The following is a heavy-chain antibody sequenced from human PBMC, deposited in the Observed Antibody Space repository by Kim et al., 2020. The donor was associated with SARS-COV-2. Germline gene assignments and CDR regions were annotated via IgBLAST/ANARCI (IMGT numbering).Heavy chain of an antibody. CDR2: INHSGST. J-gene: IGHJ5*02. D-gene: IGHD6-13*01. V-gene: IGHV4-34*01. CDR1: GGSFSGYY. Sequence: SETLSLTCAVYGGSFSGYYWSWIRQPPGKGLEWIGEINHSGSTNYNPSLKSRVTISVDTSKNQFSLKLSSVTAADTAVYYFARARIAAAGTVDPWGQGTLVTVSS. CDR3: ARARIAAAGTVDP.